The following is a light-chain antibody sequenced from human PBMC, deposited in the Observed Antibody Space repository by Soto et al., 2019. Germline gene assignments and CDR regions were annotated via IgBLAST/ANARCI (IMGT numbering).Light chain of an antibody. V-gene: IGKV3-11*01. Sequence: EIVLTPSPATLSLSPGERATLSCWASQSVSSYLAWYQQKPGQAPRLLIYDASNRATGIPARFSGSGSGTDFILTISSLEPEDFAVYYCQQRSNWPWTFGQGTTVEIK. CDR2: DAS. J-gene: IGKJ1*01. CDR3: QQRSNWPWT. CDR1: QSVSSY.